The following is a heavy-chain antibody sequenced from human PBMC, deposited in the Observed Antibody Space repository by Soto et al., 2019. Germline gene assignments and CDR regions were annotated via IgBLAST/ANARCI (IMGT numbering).Heavy chain of an antibody. V-gene: IGHV4-34*01. CDR2: INHSGST. CDR3: ARVDCGGDCLYWYFDL. CDR1: GGSFSGYY. J-gene: IGHJ2*01. Sequence: SETLSLTCAVYGGSFSGYYWSWIRQPPGKGLEWIGEINHSGSTNYNPSLKSRVTISVDTSKNQFSLKLSSVTAADTAVYYCARVDCGGDCLYWYFDLWGRGTLVTVSS. D-gene: IGHD2-21*02.